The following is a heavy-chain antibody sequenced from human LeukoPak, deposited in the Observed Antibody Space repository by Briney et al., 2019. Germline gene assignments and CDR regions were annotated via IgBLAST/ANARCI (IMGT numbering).Heavy chain of an antibody. D-gene: IGHD6-13*01. CDR2: INPNSGDT. V-gene: IGHV1-2*02. Sequence: ASVKVSCKASGYTFTGYYMHWVRQAPGQGLEWMGWINPNSGDTNYAQKFQGRVTMTRDTSISTAYMELSRLRSDNTAVYYCARASRQQLTPIDYWGQGTLVTVSS. CDR1: GYTFTGYY. CDR3: ARASRQQLTPIDY. J-gene: IGHJ4*02.